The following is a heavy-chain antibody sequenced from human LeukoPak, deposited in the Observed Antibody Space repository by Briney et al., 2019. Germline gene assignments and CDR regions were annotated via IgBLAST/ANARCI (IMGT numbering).Heavy chain of an antibody. J-gene: IGHJ5*02. D-gene: IGHD2-2*01. V-gene: IGHV1-8*01. Sequence: EASVKVSCKASGYTFSSHDINWVRQATGQGLEWMGWMNPHSGNTGYAQKFQGRVTMTRNTPIGTAYTELSSLRSEDTAVYYCARGYSINCSSTSCNHYLNWFDPWGQGTLVTVSS. CDR2: MNPHSGNT. CDR1: GYTFSSHD. CDR3: ARGYSINCSSTSCNHYLNWFDP.